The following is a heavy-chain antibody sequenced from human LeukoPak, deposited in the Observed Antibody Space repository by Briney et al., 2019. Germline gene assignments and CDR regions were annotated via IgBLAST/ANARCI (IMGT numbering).Heavy chain of an antibody. CDR1: GFTFSSYG. CDR3: AKDSYDYGDYDGGDY. Sequence: GGSLRLSCVASGFTFSSYGMHWVRQPPGKGLEWVAFIRYDGSNKYYADSVKGRFTISRDNSRDTLHLQMNSLRAEDTAVYYCAKDSYDYGDYDGGDYWGQGTLVTVSS. V-gene: IGHV3-30*02. CDR2: IRYDGSNK. J-gene: IGHJ4*02. D-gene: IGHD4-17*01.